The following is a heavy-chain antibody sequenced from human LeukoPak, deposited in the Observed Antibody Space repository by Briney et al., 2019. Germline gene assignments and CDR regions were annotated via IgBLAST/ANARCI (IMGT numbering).Heavy chain of an antibody. Sequence: GESLKISCKGSGYSFTSYWIGWVRQMPGKGLEWMGIIYPGDSDTRYSPSFQGQVTISADKSISTAYLQWSSLKASDTAMYYCARISDAALDIDGITTSGNFFDYWGQGTLVTVSS. D-gene: IGHD6-13*01. J-gene: IGHJ4*02. CDR2: IYPGDSDT. V-gene: IGHV5-51*01. CDR3: ARISDAALDIDGITTSGNFFDY. CDR1: GYSFTSYW.